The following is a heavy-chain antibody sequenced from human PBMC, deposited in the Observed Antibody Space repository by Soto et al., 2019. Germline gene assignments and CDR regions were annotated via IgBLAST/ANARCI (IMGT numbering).Heavy chain of an antibody. V-gene: IGHV3-30*18. Sequence: QVQLVESGGGVVQPGRSLRLSCAASGFTFSTYGMHWVRQAPGKGLEWVAVISYDGSNKYYADSVKGRFTISSDNSQNTLYLQMSSLRAEDTAVYYCANGFSSSVIDYWGQGTLVTVSS. CDR2: ISYDGSNK. J-gene: IGHJ4*02. D-gene: IGHD6-6*01. CDR3: ANGFSSSVIDY. CDR1: GFTFSTYG.